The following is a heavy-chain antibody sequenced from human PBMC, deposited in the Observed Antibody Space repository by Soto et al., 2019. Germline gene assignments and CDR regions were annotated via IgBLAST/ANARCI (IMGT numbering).Heavy chain of an antibody. D-gene: IGHD6-13*01. J-gene: IGHJ3*02. CDR3: AKVRRQLVTVTYDAFDI. V-gene: IGHV3-23*01. CDR2: ISDSGGSK. Sequence: PGGSLRLSCAASGFTFSSYAMRWVRQAPGKGLEWVSAISDSGGSKYYADSVKGRFTISRDNSKNTLYLQMNSLRAEDTAVYYCAKVRRQLVTVTYDAFDIWGQGTMVTVSS. CDR1: GFTFSSYA.